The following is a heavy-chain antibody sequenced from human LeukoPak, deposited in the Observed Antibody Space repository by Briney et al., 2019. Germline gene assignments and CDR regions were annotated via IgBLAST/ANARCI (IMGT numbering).Heavy chain of an antibody. CDR1: GFIFSSYG. CDR2: IQYDGSNE. J-gene: IGHJ4*02. V-gene: IGHV3-30*02. CDR3: AKERYYDSSGYYSF. Sequence: GGSLRLSCTASGFIFSSYGMHWVRQAPGKGLEWVAYIQYDGSNEQYAHSVKGRFRISRDSSKNMLYLQMNSLRAEDTAVYYCAKERYYDSSGYYSFWGQGTLVTVSS. D-gene: IGHD3-22*01.